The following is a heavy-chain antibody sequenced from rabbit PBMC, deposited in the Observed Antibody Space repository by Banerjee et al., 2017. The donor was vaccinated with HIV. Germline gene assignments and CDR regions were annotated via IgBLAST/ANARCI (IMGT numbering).Heavy chain of an antibody. D-gene: IGHD2-1*01. V-gene: IGHV1S45*01. Sequence: QEQLVESGGGLVQPGASLTLTCTASGFSFSSGCYVWWVRQAPGKGLEWIGCIGIGSGKIGYATWAKGRFTISKPSSTTVTLQMTSLTVADTATYFCAREIAGGDGDGSDLWGPGTLVTVS. CDR2: IGIGSGKI. CDR1: GFSFSSGCY. CDR3: AREIAGGDGDGSDL. J-gene: IGHJ4*01.